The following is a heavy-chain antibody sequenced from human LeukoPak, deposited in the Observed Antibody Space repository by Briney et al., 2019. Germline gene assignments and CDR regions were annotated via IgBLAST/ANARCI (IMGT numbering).Heavy chain of an antibody. CDR1: GYTFTGYY. Sequence: ASVKVSCKASGYTFTGYYMHWVRQAPGQGLEWMGRINPNSGGTNYAQKFQGRVTMTRDTSISTAYMELSRLRSDDTAVYYCARLDTAMVQNDYWGQGTLVTVSS. CDR3: ARLDTAMVQNDY. D-gene: IGHD5-18*01. J-gene: IGHJ4*02. CDR2: INPNSGGT. V-gene: IGHV1-2*06.